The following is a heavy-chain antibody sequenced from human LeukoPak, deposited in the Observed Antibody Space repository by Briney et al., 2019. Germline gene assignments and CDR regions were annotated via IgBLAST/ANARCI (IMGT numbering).Heavy chain of an antibody. CDR3: ARSSRYDIWTGYPY. J-gene: IGHJ4*02. CDR1: GGTFTSYA. CDR2: INANSGGT. Sequence: AASVKFSCKTSGGTFTSYAISWVRQAPGHGLEWMGWINANSGGTNYAQKFQGRVTMTRDTSISTAYMELSRLRSDDTAVYYCARSSRYDIWTGYPYWGQGTLVTVSP. D-gene: IGHD3-9*01. V-gene: IGHV1-2*02.